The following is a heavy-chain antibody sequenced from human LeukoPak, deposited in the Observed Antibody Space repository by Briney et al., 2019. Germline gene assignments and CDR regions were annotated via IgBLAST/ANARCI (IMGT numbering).Heavy chain of an antibody. Sequence: ASVKVSCKASGYTFTGYYMHWVRQAPGQGLEWMGWINPNSGGTNYAQKFQGRVTMTRDTSISTAYMELSRLTSDDTAVYYCARGRPPPDSNVLKWFGEQGFDYWGQGTLVTVSS. D-gene: IGHD3-10*01. CDR1: GYTFTGYY. J-gene: IGHJ4*02. CDR2: INPNSGGT. V-gene: IGHV1-2*02. CDR3: ARGRPPPDSNVLKWFGEQGFDY.